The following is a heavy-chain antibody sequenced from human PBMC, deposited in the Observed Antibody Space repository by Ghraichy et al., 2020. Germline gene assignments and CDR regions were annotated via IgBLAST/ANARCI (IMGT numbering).Heavy chain of an antibody. D-gene: IGHD3-9*01. Sequence: ASVKVPCKASGYTFSTYDINWVRQATGQGLVWMGWMNPKTGSTGYAQKFQGRVTMTRNTSINIAYMELSGLTSEDTAVYYCARPHPSSTILTSDDPLYYHGMDVWGQGTTVTVSS. CDR1: GYTFSTYD. CDR2: MNPKTGST. CDR3: ARPHPSSTILTSDDPLYYHGMDV. J-gene: IGHJ6*02. V-gene: IGHV1-8*01.